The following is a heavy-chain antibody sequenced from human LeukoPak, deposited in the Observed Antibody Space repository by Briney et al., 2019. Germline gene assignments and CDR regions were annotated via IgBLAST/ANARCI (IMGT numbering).Heavy chain of an antibody. J-gene: IGHJ4*02. V-gene: IGHV4-59*01. CDR2: VYYTGSS. CDR1: GDSISSSY. CDR3: AGYGSGSYYKAFDF. D-gene: IGHD3-10*01. Sequence: PSETLSLTCTVFGDSISSSYWSWIRQPPGKGLEWIGYVYYTGSSYYNPSLKSRATTSIDMSKNQFSLKLTSMTAADTAVYYCAGYGSGSYYKAFDFWGQGILVTVSS.